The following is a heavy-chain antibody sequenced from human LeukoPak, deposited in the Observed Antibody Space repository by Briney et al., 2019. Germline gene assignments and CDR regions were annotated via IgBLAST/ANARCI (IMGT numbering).Heavy chain of an antibody. CDR3: ARVLYVDTALDY. D-gene: IGHD5-18*01. CDR1: GFPFSPDW. V-gene: IGHV3-7*03. J-gene: IGHJ4*02. Sequence: GGSLRLSCAASGFPFSPDWMSWVRQAPGKGLEWVAMIKKSGSETHYVDSVKGRFTISRDSARNSLYLQMNSLRAEDTAVYYCARVLYVDTALDYWGQGTLVTVSS. CDR2: IKKSGSET.